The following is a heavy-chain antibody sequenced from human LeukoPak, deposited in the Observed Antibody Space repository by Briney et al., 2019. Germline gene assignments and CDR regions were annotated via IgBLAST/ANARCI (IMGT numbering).Heavy chain of an antibody. CDR1: GGSISSYY. CDR3: ARASGYCSGGSCRGSFDY. V-gene: IGHV4-59*01. Sequence: PSETLSLTCTVSGGSISSYYWSWIRQPPGKGLEWIGYIYYSGSTNYNPSLKSRVTISVDTSKNQFSLKLSSVTAADTAVYYCARASGYCSGGSCRGSFDYWGQGTLVTVSS. CDR2: IYYSGST. J-gene: IGHJ4*02. D-gene: IGHD2-15*01.